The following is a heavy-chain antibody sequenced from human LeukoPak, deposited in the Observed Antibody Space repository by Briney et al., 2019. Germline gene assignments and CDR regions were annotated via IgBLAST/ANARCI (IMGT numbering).Heavy chain of an antibody. CDR2: IKQDGSEK. CDR1: GFTFSRYW. CDR3: ARDGWSPDY. V-gene: IGHV3-7*01. Sequence: PGGSLRLSCAASGFTFSRYWMSWVRQVPGKGLEWVANIKQDGSEKYYVDSVKGRFTISRDNAKNSLHLQMNSLRAEDTAVYYCARDGWSPDYWGQGTLVTVSS. J-gene: IGHJ4*02.